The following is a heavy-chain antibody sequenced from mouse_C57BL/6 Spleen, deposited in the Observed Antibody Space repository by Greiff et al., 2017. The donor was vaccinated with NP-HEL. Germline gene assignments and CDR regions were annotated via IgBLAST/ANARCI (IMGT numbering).Heavy chain of an antibody. CDR2: IDPSDSET. V-gene: IGHV1-52*01. Sequence: QVHVKQPGAELVRPGSSVKLSCKASGYTFTSYWMHWVKQRPIQGLEWIGNIDPSDSETHYNQKFKDKATLTVDKSSSTAYMQLSSLTSEDSAVYYCARALYYGSSYYFDYWGQGTTLTVSS. CDR1: GYTFTSYW. J-gene: IGHJ2*01. D-gene: IGHD1-1*01. CDR3: ARALYYGSSYYFDY.